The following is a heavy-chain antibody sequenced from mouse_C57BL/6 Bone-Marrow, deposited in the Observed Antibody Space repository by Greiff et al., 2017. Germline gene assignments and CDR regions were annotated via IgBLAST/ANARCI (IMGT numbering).Heavy chain of an antibody. CDR3: ARLWLRRGWGFDY. CDR1: GFTFSDYG. CDR2: ISSGSSTI. V-gene: IGHV5-17*01. J-gene: IGHJ2*01. Sequence: EVQLVESGGGLVKPGGSLKLSCAASGFTFSDYGMHWVRQAPEKGLEWVAYISSGSSTIYYADTVKGRFAISRDNAKNTLFLQMTSLRSEDTAMYYCARLWLRRGWGFDYWGQGTTLTVSS. D-gene: IGHD2-2*01.